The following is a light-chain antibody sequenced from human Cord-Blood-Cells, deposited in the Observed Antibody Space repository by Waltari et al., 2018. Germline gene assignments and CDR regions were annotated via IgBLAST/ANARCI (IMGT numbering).Light chain of an antibody. V-gene: IGKV1-9*01. CDR3: QQLTL. CDR1: QGISSY. CDR2: AAS. Sequence: IELTQSPSSLSASVGDRVTITCRSSQGISSYLAWYQQKPGKAPKRLIYAASTLQSGAPSRVSGRGSGKDFTLTISSLQPEDGATYYRQQLTLLGQGTKLELK. J-gene: IGKJ2*01.